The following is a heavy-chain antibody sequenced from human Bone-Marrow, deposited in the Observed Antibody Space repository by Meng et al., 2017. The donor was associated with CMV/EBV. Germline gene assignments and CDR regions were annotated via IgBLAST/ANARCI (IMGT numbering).Heavy chain of an antibody. CDR1: EITFSNYG. CDR2: ITRGSTTI. CDR3: ARDARRYSGTYYYYYGMEV. V-gene: IGHV3-48*04. D-gene: IGHD1-26*01. Sequence: GESLKISCEASEITFSNYGMNWVRQAPGKGLEWVSYITRGSTTIYYADSVEGRFTVSRDNTKHSLFLQMNSLRAEDTAVYYCARDARRYSGTYYYYYGMEVWGQGTTVTVSS. J-gene: IGHJ6*02.